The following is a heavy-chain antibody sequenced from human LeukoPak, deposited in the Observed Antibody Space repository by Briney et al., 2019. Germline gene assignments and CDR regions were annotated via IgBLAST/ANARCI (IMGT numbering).Heavy chain of an antibody. J-gene: IGHJ4*02. D-gene: IGHD3-10*01. CDR2: IYPGDSDT. CDR3: ARHYYGSGSYYPVDY. Sequence: GESLKISCKGSGYSFTSYWIGWVRQMPGKGLEWMGIIYPGDSDTRYSPSFQGQVTISADKSISTAYLQWSSLKASGTAMYYCARHYYGSGSYYPVDYWGQGTLVTVSS. CDR1: GYSFTSYW. V-gene: IGHV5-51*01.